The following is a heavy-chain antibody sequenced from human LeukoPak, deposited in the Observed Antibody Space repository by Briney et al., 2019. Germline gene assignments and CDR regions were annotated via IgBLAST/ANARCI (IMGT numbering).Heavy chain of an antibody. J-gene: IGHJ6*02. CDR3: AREMEIGVTDYYGMDV. D-gene: IGHD2-21*02. CDR1: GDSVSSNSAA. CDR2: TYYRSKWYN. V-gene: IGHV6-1*01. Sequence: SQTFSLTCAISGDSVSSNSAAWNWIRQSPSRGLEWLGRTYYRSKWYNDYAVSVKSRITINPDTSKNQFSLQLNSETPEDTAVYYCAREMEIGVTDYYGMDVWGQGTTVTVSS.